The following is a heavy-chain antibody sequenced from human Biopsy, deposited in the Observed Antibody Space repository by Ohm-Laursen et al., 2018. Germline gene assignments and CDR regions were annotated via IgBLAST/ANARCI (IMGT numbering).Heavy chain of an antibody. CDR3: ARGEGSSWFDP. CDR2: IIPIFGTA. J-gene: IGHJ5*02. CDR1: GGTFTNYA. D-gene: IGHD1-26*01. V-gene: IGHV1-69*13. Sequence: GASVKVSCKASGGTFTNYAISWVRQAPGQGLEWMGGIIPIFGTANYAQKFQGRVTITADESTSTAYMELGSLTSDDTAVYFCARGEGSSWFDPWGHGTLVTVSS.